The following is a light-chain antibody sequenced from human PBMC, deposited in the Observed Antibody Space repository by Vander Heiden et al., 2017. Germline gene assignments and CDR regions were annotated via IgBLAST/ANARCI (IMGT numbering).Light chain of an antibody. Sequence: DSQMTQSPSTLSASVGDRVTITCRASQSISSWLAWYQQKPGKAPKLLLYKASSLESGVPSRFSGSGSGTEFTLTISSLQPDDFATYYCQQYNSYSEAFGQGTKVEIK. CDR2: KAS. V-gene: IGKV1-5*03. CDR3: QQYNSYSEA. CDR1: QSISSW. J-gene: IGKJ1*01.